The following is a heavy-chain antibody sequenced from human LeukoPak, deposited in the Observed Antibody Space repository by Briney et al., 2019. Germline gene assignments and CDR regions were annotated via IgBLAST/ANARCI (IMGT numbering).Heavy chain of an antibody. CDR3: ARKYGGYADY. D-gene: IGHD5-12*01. Sequence: GGSLRLSCAASGFTFRSYEMNWVRQAPGKGLEWVSYISGSGSTIHYADFVKGRFTISRDNAKNSLFLQMNSLRDEDTAVYYCARKYGGYADYWGQGTLVTVSS. CDR2: ISGSGSTI. V-gene: IGHV3-48*03. CDR1: GFTFRSYE. J-gene: IGHJ4*02.